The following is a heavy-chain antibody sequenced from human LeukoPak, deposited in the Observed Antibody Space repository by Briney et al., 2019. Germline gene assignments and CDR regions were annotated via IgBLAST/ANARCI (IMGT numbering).Heavy chain of an antibody. CDR1: GGSISTSNYY. D-gene: IGHD4-17*01. V-gene: IGHV4-39*07. CDR3: AREIEMTTVTTSGWFDP. J-gene: IGHJ5*02. Sequence: PSETLSLTCTVSGGSISTSNYYWGWIRQPPGKGLEWIGRIYTSGSTNYNPSLKSRVTMSVDTSKNQFSLKLSSVTAADTAVYYCAREIEMTTVTTSGWFDPWGQGTLVTVSS. CDR2: IYTSGST.